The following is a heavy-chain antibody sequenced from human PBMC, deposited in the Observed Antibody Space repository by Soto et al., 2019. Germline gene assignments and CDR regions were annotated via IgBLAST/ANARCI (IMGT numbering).Heavy chain of an antibody. CDR2: IYYSEST. CDR1: GGSISSGGYY. D-gene: IGHD3-16*01. Sequence: QVQLQESGPGLVKPSQTLSLTCTVSGGSISSGGYYWSWIRQHPGKGLEWIGYIYYSESTHYNPSLKSRVTISVDTSKTPLSLKLSSVTAADTAVYYCARAWGGYFDYWGQGTLVTVSS. CDR3: ARAWGGYFDY. V-gene: IGHV4-31*03. J-gene: IGHJ4*02.